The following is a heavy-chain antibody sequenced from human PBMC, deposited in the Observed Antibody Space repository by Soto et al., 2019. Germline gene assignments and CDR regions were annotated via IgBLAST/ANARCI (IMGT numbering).Heavy chain of an antibody. V-gene: IGHV5-10-1*01. CDR2: IDPSDSYT. CDR3: ARLPRFTYYYFDY. J-gene: IGHJ4*02. Sequence: PGESLKISCRGSGYSFTSYWISWVRQMPGKGLEWMGRIDPSDSYTNYSPSFQGHVTISADKSISTAYLQWSSLKASDTAMYYCARLPRFTYYYFDYWGQGTLVTVSS. CDR1: GYSFTSYW. D-gene: IGHD3-16*02.